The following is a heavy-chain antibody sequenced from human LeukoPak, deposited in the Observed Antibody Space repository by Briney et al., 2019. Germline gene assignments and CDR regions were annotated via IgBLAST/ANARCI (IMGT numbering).Heavy chain of an antibody. D-gene: IGHD3-10*01. CDR1: GFTFSSYS. Sequence: PGGPLRLSCAASGFTFSSYSMNWVRQAPGKGLEWVSSISSSSSYIYYADSVKGRFTISRDNAKNSLYLQMNSLRAEDTAVYYCARVLYGSGSYDLDYWGQGTLVTVSS. CDR3: ARVLYGSGSYDLDY. CDR2: ISSSSSYI. J-gene: IGHJ4*02. V-gene: IGHV3-21*01.